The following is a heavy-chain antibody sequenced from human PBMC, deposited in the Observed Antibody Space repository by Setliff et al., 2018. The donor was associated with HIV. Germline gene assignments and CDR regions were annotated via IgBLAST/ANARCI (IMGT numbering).Heavy chain of an antibody. V-gene: IGHV3-33*06. CDR1: GFTFNNYG. CDR3: AKMRFEGYPYTYYYYMDV. J-gene: IGHJ6*03. D-gene: IGHD3-16*01. Sequence: PGGSLRLSCAASGFTFNNYGMHWVRQAPGKGLEWVAVIWFDGSNKYYADSVKGRFTISRDNSKNTLYLQMNSLRAEDTAVYYCAKMRFEGYPYTYYYYMDVWGKGTTVTVSS. CDR2: IWFDGSNK.